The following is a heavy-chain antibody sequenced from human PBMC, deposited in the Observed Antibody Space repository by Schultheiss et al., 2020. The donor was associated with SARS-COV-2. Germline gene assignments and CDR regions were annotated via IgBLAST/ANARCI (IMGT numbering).Heavy chain of an antibody. CDR3: ARDLSSSHRYGMDV. CDR1: GFTFSDYY. CDR2: ISSSGSTI. V-gene: IGHV3-11*01. Sequence: GESLKISCAASGFTFSDYYMSWIRQAPGKGLEWVSYISSSGSTIYYADSVKGRFTISRDNAKNSLYLQMNSLRAEDTAVYYCARDLSSSHRYGMDVWGQGTTVTVSS. D-gene: IGHD6-6*01. J-gene: IGHJ6*02.